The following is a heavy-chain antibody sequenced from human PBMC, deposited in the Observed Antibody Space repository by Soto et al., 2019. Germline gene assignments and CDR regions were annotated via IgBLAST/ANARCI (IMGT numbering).Heavy chain of an antibody. Sequence: SVKVSCKASGGTFSSYAISWVRQAPGQGLERMGGIIPIFGTANYAQKFQGRVTITADESTSTAYMELSSLRSEDTAVYYCARDFRSRNILTGPLSNYYYYGMDVWGQGTTVTVSS. CDR1: GGTFSSYA. CDR2: IIPIFGTA. V-gene: IGHV1-69*13. CDR3: ARDFRSRNILTGPLSNYYYYGMDV. D-gene: IGHD3-9*01. J-gene: IGHJ6*02.